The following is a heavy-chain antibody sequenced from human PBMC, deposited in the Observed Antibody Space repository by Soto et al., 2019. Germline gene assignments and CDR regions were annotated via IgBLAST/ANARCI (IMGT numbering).Heavy chain of an antibody. J-gene: IGHJ4*01. D-gene: IGHD2-2*01. CDR3: ARDYCSSTSCYFDY. V-gene: IGHV1-18*01. CDR1: GYTVTSYG. CDR2: ISGFNGKT. Sequence: ASVKVSCKASGYTVTSYGMSWVRQAPGQGLEWMGWISGFNGKTNSAQKVQGRVTMTTDTSTSTAYLELRSLRSDDTAVYYCARDYCSSTSCYFDYWGHGTLVTVSP.